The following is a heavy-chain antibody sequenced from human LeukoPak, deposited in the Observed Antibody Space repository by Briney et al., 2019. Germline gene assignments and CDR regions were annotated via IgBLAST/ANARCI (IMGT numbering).Heavy chain of an antibody. Sequence: GGSLRLSCAASGFTFSSYWMSWVRQAPGKGLEWVANIKQDGSEKYYVDSVKGRFTISRDNAKNSLYLQMNSLRAEDTAVYYCARDHDSGYDTNWFDPWGQGTLVTVSS. V-gene: IGHV3-7*04. CDR2: IKQDGSEK. D-gene: IGHD5-12*01. J-gene: IGHJ5*02. CDR3: ARDHDSGYDTNWFDP. CDR1: GFTFSSYW.